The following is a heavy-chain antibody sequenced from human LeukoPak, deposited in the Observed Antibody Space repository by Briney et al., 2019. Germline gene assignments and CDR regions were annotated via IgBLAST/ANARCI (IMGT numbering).Heavy chain of an antibody. V-gene: IGHV4-59*08. CDR3: ARHLTRYSALDH. J-gene: IGHJ4*02. Sequence: SETLSLTCTVSGGAISSYYWSWIRQPPGKGLEWIGYIYDSGSTNYNPSLKSRVTISVDTSKNQFSLKVSSVTAADTAVYYCARHLTRYSALDHWGQGTLVTVSS. CDR1: GGAISSYY. CDR2: IYDSGST. D-gene: IGHD3-10*01.